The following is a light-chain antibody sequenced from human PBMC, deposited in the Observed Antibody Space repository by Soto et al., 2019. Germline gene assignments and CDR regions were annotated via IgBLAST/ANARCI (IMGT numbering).Light chain of an antibody. J-gene: IGKJ4*01. Sequence: IQLTQSPSSLSASVGDRVTITCRASQDISSFLAWYQQKPGKAPKLLIYAATSLQSGVPSRFSGSGSGTEFTLTLSSRQPEDFATYYCQQLALYPSTFGGGTKVE. CDR3: QQLALYPST. CDR1: QDISSF. V-gene: IGKV1-9*01. CDR2: AAT.